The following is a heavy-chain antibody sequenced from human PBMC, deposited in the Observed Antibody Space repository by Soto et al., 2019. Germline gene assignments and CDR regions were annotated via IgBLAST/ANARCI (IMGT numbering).Heavy chain of an antibody. J-gene: IGHJ3*02. CDR2: ILVGGST. V-gene: IGHV3-23*01. CDR3: AKATATSGGAFEI. D-gene: IGHD1-1*01. Sequence: GXLGLSCASAGFICRIYDVSWVRQAPGKGLEWVSTILVGGSTHYEDSVKGRFTISRDTSKNTVYLQMNSLTAGDTAFYYCAKATATSGGAFEIYGQGTMVTVSS. CDR1: GFICRIYD.